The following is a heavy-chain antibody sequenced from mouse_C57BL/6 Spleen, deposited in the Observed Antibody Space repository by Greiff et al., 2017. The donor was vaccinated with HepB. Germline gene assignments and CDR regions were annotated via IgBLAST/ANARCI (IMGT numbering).Heavy chain of an antibody. Sequence: EVQLVESGGGLVKPGGSLKLSCAASGFTFSSYAMSWVRQTPEKRLEWVATISDGGSYTYYPDNVKGRFTISRDNAKNNLYLQMSHLKSEDTAMYYCARDSLLYALAMDYWGQGTSVTVSS. CDR1: GFTFSSYA. J-gene: IGHJ4*01. CDR3: ARDSLLYALAMDY. V-gene: IGHV5-4*01. D-gene: IGHD6-1*01. CDR2: ISDGGSYT.